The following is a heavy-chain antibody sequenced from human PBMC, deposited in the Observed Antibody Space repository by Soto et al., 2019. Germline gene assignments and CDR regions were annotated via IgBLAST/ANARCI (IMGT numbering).Heavy chain of an antibody. CDR1: GFTFTSSA. Sequence: QMQLVQSGPEVKKPGTSVKVSCKASGFTFTSSAVQWVRQARGQRLEWIGWIVVGSGNTNYAQKFQERVTITRDMSTSTAYMELSSLRSEDTAVYYCAAAGYDFWSGYPLAYWGQGTLVTVSS. D-gene: IGHD3-3*01. CDR3: AAAGYDFWSGYPLAY. CDR2: IVVGSGNT. J-gene: IGHJ4*02. V-gene: IGHV1-58*01.